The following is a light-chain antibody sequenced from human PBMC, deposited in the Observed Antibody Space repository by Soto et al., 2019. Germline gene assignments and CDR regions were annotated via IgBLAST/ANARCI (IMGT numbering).Light chain of an antibody. CDR1: QGISNY. V-gene: IGKV1-27*01. J-gene: IGKJ3*01. CDR3: QRYISAPFT. CDR2: AAS. Sequence: DIQMTQSPSSLSASVGDRVTITCRATQGISNYLAWYQQKPGKIPKLLVYAASTLQSGVPSRFSGSGSGTDFTLSISSLQPEDVATYFCQRYISAPFTFGPGTNVDIK.